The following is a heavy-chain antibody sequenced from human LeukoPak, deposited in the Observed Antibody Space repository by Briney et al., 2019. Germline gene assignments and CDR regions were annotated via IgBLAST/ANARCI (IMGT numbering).Heavy chain of an antibody. Sequence: GGSLRLSCAASGFTFSSYSMNWVRQAPGKGLEWVSYISSSSSTVYYADSVKGRFTISRDNAKNSLYLQMNSLRAEDTAVYYCARDGYYCSGGSCYSYYYYYCMDVWGKGTTVTVSS. D-gene: IGHD2-15*01. J-gene: IGHJ6*03. V-gene: IGHV3-48*01. CDR1: GFTFSSYS. CDR2: ISSSSSTV. CDR3: ARDGYYCSGGSCYSYYYYYCMDV.